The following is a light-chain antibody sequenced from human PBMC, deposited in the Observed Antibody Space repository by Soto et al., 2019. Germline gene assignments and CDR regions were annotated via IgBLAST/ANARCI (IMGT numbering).Light chain of an antibody. V-gene: IGKV3-20*01. CDR1: QSVSSSY. Sequence: EVVLTQSPGTLSLSPGERATLSCRASQSVSSSYLAWYQQKPGQAPRLLIHGASTRATGIPDRFSGSGSGTDFTLTITRLEPEDFAVYSCQQYGSSPRTFGQGTKVDI. CDR2: GAS. CDR3: QQYGSSPRT. J-gene: IGKJ1*01.